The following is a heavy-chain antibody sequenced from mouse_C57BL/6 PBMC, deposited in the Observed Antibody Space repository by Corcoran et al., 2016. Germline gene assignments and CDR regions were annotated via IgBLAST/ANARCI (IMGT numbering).Heavy chain of an antibody. CDR3: ARPIYYYGSSVWYFDV. Sequence: QIQLVQSGPELKKPGETVKISCKASGYTFKTYGMSWVKQAPGKGLKWMGWINTYSGVPTYADDFKGRFAFSLENSASTAYLQINNLKNEDTATYFCARPIYYYGSSVWYFDVWGTGTTVTVSS. J-gene: IGHJ1*03. D-gene: IGHD1-1*01. CDR1: GYTFKTYG. V-gene: IGHV9-3*01. CDR2: INTYSGVP.